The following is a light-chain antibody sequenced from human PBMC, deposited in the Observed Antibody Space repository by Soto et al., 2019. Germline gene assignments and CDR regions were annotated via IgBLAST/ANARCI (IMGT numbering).Light chain of an antibody. Sequence: ETVLTQSPATFSVSPGERATLSCRASQSIGSNLAWYQQRPGQPPRLLIYGASTRATGVPARFSGSGSGTEFTLTINSLQSEDFALYXCQQYNKWPLFTFGPGTKVDIK. CDR3: QQYNKWPLFT. CDR1: QSIGSN. V-gene: IGKV3-15*01. CDR2: GAS. J-gene: IGKJ3*01.